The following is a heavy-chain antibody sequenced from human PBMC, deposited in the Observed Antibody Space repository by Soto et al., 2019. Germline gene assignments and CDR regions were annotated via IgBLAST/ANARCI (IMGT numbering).Heavy chain of an antibody. V-gene: IGHV3-21*02. Sequence: EVQLVESGGGLVKPGGSLRLSCAASGFTFSNYNMNWVRQAPGKGLEWVSSISNSGSYIYYPDSVKGRFTISRDNAKNSLYLQMNSLRAEDTAVYYCARDYYDSSGYFRIGAFDIWGQGTMVTVSS. D-gene: IGHD3-22*01. CDR2: ISNSGSYI. CDR3: ARDYYDSSGYFRIGAFDI. CDR1: GFTFSNYN. J-gene: IGHJ3*02.